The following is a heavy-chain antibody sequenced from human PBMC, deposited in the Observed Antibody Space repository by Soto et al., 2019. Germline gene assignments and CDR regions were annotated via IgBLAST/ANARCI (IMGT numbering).Heavy chain of an antibody. V-gene: IGHV1-8*01. CDR1: GYTFTSYD. J-gene: IGHJ6*03. D-gene: IGHD3-10*01. Sequence: ASVKVSCKASGYTFTSYDINWVRQATGQGLEWMGWMIPNRGNTGYAQKFQGRVTITTNTSMSTAYMELSSLRSEDTAVYYCANQRRGFRDYYYMDVWGKGTTVTVSS. CDR2: MIPNRGNT. CDR3: ANQRRGFRDYYYMDV.